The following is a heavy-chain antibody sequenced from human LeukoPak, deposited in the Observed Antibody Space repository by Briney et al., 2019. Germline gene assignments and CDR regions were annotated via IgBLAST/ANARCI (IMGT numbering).Heavy chain of an antibody. CDR3: ARGNIVLMVYARGYWFDP. CDR2: INHSGST. D-gene: IGHD2-8*01. Sequence: SETLSLTCAVYGGSFSGYYWSWIRQPPGKGLEWIGEINHSGSTNYNPSLKSRVTISVDTSENQFSLKLSSVTAADTAVYYCARGNIVLMVYARGYWFDPWGQGTLVTVSS. J-gene: IGHJ5*02. CDR1: GGSFSGYY. V-gene: IGHV4-34*01.